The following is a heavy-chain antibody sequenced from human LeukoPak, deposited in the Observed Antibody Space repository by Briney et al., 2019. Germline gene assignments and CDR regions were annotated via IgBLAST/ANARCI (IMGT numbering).Heavy chain of an antibody. CDR2: IKQDGSEK. J-gene: IGHJ6*03. Sequence: GGSLRLHCAASGFTFSSYWMSWAGQAPGKGLEGVANIKQDGSEKYYVDSVNGRVTISRNNAKNSLYLRMDSLRADDTAVYDCARDRSGLYYYYYMDVWGKGTTVTVSS. V-gene: IGHV3-7*01. CDR3: ARDRSGLYYYYYMDV. D-gene: IGHD3/OR15-3a*01. CDR1: GFTFSSYW.